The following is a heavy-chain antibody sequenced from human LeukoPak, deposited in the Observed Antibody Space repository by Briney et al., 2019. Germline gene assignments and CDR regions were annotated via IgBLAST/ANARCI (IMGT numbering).Heavy chain of an antibody. Sequence: GRSLRLSCAASGFTFSSYAMHWVRQAPGKGLEWVAVISYDGSNKYYADSVKGRFTISRDNSKNTLYLQMNSLRAEDTAVYYCARDSAGAVGAFDIWGQGTMVTVSS. J-gene: IGHJ3*02. CDR1: GFTFSSYA. CDR2: ISYDGSNK. V-gene: IGHV3-30*04. D-gene: IGHD4-23*01. CDR3: ARDSAGAVGAFDI.